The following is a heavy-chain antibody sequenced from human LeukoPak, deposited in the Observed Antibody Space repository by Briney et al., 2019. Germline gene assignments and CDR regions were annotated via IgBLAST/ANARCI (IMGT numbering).Heavy chain of an antibody. CDR3: ARDRTSRYGMDV. Sequence: PGGSLRLSCAASGFTFSDHYMNWIRQAPGKGLEWVSSISTSGSTIYYADSVKGRFTISRDNAKKSLFLQMNSLRAEDTAVYYCARDRTSRYGMDVWGQGTTVTVSS. CDR2: ISTSGSTI. V-gene: IGHV3-11*01. D-gene: IGHD6-25*01. J-gene: IGHJ6*02. CDR1: GFTFSDHY.